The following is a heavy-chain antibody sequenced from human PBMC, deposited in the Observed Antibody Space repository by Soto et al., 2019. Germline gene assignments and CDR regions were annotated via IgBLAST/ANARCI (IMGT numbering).Heavy chain of an antibody. Sequence: GGSLRLSCAASGFTFSSYWMDWVRQAPGKGLEWVANINQDGSEKHYVDSVKGRFTISRDNAKNSLYLQMSSLTAEDSALYYCSPSLDYWGQGTMVTVSS. CDR1: GFTFSSYW. CDR2: INQDGSEK. V-gene: IGHV3-7*01. J-gene: IGHJ4*02. CDR3: SPSLDY.